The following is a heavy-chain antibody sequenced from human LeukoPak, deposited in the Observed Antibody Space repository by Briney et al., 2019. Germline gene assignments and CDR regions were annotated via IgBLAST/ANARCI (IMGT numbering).Heavy chain of an antibody. D-gene: IGHD3-22*01. CDR1: GYTFTAYY. Sequence: ASVKVCCKAAGYTFTAYYMHRVRQSPGQGREWMGWTHPNIGGATYAQKFQGRVTMTTDTTISTTRLELSRLRSDDTAAYYCARAMGRLVVGFDYWGQGTLVTVSS. CDR2: THPNIGGA. V-gene: IGHV1-2*02. J-gene: IGHJ4*02. CDR3: ARAMGRLVVGFDY.